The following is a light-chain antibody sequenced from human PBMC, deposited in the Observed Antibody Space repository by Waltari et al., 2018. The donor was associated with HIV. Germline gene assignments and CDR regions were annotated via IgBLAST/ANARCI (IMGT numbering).Light chain of an antibody. CDR2: SNN. CDR3: AAWDDSLNGL. Sequence: QSVLTQPPSASGTPGQRVTISCSGSSSNIGSNTVHWYQPLPGTAPKRLIYSNNQRPSGVPDRFSGSKSGTSASLAISGLQSEDEADYYCAAWDDSLNGLFGGGTKLTVL. CDR1: SSNIGSNT. J-gene: IGLJ2*01. V-gene: IGLV1-44*01.